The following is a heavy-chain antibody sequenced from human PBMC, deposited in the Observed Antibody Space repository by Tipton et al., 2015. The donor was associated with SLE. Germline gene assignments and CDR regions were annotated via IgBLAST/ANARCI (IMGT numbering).Heavy chain of an antibody. CDR1: GGSIIPYY. D-gene: IGHD6-13*01. Sequence: TLSLTCTVSGGSIIPYYWHWIRQSPGKGLEWIGYIFYTGSTNYNPSHKSRVTMLVDTSKNQVSLRLTYVTAADTAIYYCARGASAAGTYFWGQGTLVTVSS. J-gene: IGHJ4*02. CDR2: IFYTGST. V-gene: IGHV4-59*01. CDR3: ARGASAAGTYF.